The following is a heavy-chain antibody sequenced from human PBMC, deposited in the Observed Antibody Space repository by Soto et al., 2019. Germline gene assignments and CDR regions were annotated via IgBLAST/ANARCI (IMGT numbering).Heavy chain of an antibody. CDR3: ARDHSGSYFYYGMDV. CDR2: ISYSGST. Sequence: PSETLSLTCTVSGGSVSSGSYYWSWIRQPPGKGLEWIGYISYSGSTNYNPSLKSRVTISVDTSKNQFSLKLSSVTAADTAVYYCARDHSGSYFYYGMDVWGQGTTVTVS. D-gene: IGHD1-26*01. J-gene: IGHJ6*02. V-gene: IGHV4-61*01. CDR1: GGSVSSGSYY.